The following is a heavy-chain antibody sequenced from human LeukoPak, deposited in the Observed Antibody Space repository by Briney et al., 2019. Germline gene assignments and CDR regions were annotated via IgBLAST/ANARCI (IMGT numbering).Heavy chain of an antibody. Sequence: SETLSLTCTVSGGSISSYYWSWIRQHPGKGLEWIGYIYYSGSTYYNPSLKSRVTISVDTSKNQLSLKLSSVTAADTAVYYCAGGRWIQLTFDYWGQGTLVTVSS. CDR3: AGGRWIQLTFDY. D-gene: IGHD5-18*01. J-gene: IGHJ4*02. V-gene: IGHV4-59*06. CDR2: IYYSGST. CDR1: GGSISSYY.